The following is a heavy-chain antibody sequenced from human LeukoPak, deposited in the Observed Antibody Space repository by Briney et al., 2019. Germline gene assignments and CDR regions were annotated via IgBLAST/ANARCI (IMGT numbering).Heavy chain of an antibody. CDR2: IYYSGST. Sequence: PSETLSLTCTVSGGSISSSSYYWGWIRQPPGKGLEWIGSIYYSGSTYYNPSLKSRVTISVDTSKNQFSLKLKFVTAADTAVYYCAGQFDSSGSYFYWGQGTLVTVSS. D-gene: IGHD3-22*01. CDR1: GGSISSSSYY. CDR3: AGQFDSSGSYFY. J-gene: IGHJ4*02. V-gene: IGHV4-39*01.